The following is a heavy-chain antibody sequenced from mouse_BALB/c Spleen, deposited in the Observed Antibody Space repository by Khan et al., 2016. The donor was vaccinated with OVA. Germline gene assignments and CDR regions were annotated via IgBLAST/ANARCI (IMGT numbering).Heavy chain of an antibody. Sequence: EVQLVESGPGLVKPSQSLSLTCTVTGYSITSGYAWNWIRQFPGNKLEWMGYISYSGVTGYTPSLKSRISFSRDTSTNPSYLQLNTVTTEDTATYYCARGNYYGYYFDYWGQGTTLTVSS. CDR3: ARGNYYGYYFDY. D-gene: IGHD1-1*01. J-gene: IGHJ2*01. CDR2: ISYSGVT. CDR1: GYSITSGYA. V-gene: IGHV3-2*02.